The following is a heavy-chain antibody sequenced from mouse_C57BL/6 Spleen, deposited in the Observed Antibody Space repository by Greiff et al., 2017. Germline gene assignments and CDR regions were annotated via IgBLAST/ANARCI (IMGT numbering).Heavy chain of an antibody. J-gene: IGHJ4*01. Sequence: EVQLQQSGAELVRPGASVKLSCTASGFNIKDYYMHWVKQRPEQGLEWIGRIDPEDGDTEYAPKFQGKATMTADTSSNTAYLQLSSLTSKDTAVYYCSTLCYSNCGAMAYWGQGTLVTVSS. CDR2: IDPEDGDT. D-gene: IGHD2-5*01. CDR1: GFNIKDYY. V-gene: IGHV14-1*01. CDR3: STLCYSNCGAMAY.